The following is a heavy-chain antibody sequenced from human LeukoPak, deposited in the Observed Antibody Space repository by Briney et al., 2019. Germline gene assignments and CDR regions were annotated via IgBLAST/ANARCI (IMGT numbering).Heavy chain of an antibody. D-gene: IGHD5-24*01. CDR1: GYSFTSYW. V-gene: IGHV5-51*01. Sequence: GESLQISCKGSGYSFTSYWIGWVRQLPGKGLEWMGIIYPGDSDTRYSPSFQGQVTISADKSISTAYLQWSSLKASDTAMYYCARQMVEMATDFDYWGQGTLVTVSS. CDR3: ARQMVEMATDFDY. CDR2: IYPGDSDT. J-gene: IGHJ4*02.